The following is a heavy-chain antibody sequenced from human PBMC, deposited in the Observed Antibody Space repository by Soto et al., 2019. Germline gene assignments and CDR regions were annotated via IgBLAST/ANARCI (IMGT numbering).Heavy chain of an antibody. D-gene: IGHD5-12*01. CDR2: ISASSSSI. CDR1: GFTFSRYN. J-gene: IGHJ4*02. Sequence: EVQLVESGGDLVQPGGSLRLSCEASGFTFSRYNMNWVRQAPGKGLDWVSYISASSSSIFYADSVKGRFTISRDNAKNSLYLQINSLRAEDTAIYYSARDPYSGDDIDLDYWGQGTLVTVSS. V-gene: IGHV3-48*01. CDR3: ARDPYSGDDIDLDY.